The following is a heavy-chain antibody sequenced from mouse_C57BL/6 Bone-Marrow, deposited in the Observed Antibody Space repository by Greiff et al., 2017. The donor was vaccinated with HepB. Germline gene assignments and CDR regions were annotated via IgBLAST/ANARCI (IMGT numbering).Heavy chain of an antibody. CDR1: GYTFTEYT. CDR3: AREYSNYDVWLAY. D-gene: IGHD2-5*01. V-gene: IGHV1-62-2*01. Sequence: QVQLQQSGAELVKPGASVKLSCKASGYTFTEYTIHWVKQRSGQGLEWIGWFYPGSGSIKYNEKFQGKATITADTSSNTAYLQLSSLTSEDTAVYYCAREYSNYDVWLAYWGQGTLVTVSA. CDR2: FYPGSGSI. J-gene: IGHJ3*01.